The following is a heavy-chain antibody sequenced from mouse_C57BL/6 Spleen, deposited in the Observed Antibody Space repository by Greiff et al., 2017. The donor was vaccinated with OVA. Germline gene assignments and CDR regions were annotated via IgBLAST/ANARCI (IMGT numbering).Heavy chain of an antibody. J-gene: IGHJ1*03. D-gene: IGHD1-1*01. CDR1: GFTFSDYG. V-gene: IGHV5-17*01. CDR3: ARVTTVVATEYFDV. Sequence: DVMLVESGGGLVKPGGSLKLSCAASGFTFSDYGMHWVRQAPEKGLEWVAYISSGSSTIYYADTVKGRFTISRDNAKNTLFLQMTSLRSEDTAMYYCARVTTVVATEYFDVWGTGTTVTVSS. CDR2: ISSGSSTI.